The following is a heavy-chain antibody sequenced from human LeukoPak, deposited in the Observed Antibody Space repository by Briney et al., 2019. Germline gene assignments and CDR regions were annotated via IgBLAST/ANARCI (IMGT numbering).Heavy chain of an antibody. CDR3: TRLVGAND. V-gene: IGHV3-72*01. D-gene: IGHD1-26*01. CDR1: GXTFSDHA. J-gene: IGHJ4*02. Sequence: GGSLRLSCAASGXTFSDHAMDWVRQAPGKGLESVGRIRNKANSYTTEYAASVQGRFTVSRDDSKNSLYLQMNSMKTEDTAVYYCTRLVGANDWGQGTLVTVSS. CDR2: IRNKANSYTT.